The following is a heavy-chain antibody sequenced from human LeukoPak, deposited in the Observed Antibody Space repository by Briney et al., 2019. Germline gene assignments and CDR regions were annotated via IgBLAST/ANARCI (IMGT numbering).Heavy chain of an antibody. CDR2: INPNSGGT. CDR1: GYTFTGYY. CDR3: ARDRGGGDSSGWYNWFDP. V-gene: IGHV1-2*04. D-gene: IGHD6-19*01. J-gene: IGHJ5*02. Sequence: ASVKVSCKASGYTFTGYYLHWVRQAPGQGLEGMGWINPNSGGTNYAQKFQGWVTMTRDTSISTAYMELSRLRSDDTAVYYCARDRGGGDSSGWYNWFDPWGQGTLVTVSS.